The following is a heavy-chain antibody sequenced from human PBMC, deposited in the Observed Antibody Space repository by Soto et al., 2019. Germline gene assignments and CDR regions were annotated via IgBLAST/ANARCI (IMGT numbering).Heavy chain of an antibody. CDR3: ASSARGYCSGGSCYSGPYNWFDP. CDR1: GCTFTGYY. V-gene: IGHV1-2*02. CDR2: INPNSGGT. D-gene: IGHD2-15*01. J-gene: IGHJ5*02. Sequence: ASVKVSCKASGCTFTGYYMHWVRQAPGQGLEWMGWINPNSGGTNYAQKFQGRVTMTRDTSISTAYTELSRLRSDDTAVYYCASSARGYCSGGSCYSGPYNWFDPWGQGTLVTVSS.